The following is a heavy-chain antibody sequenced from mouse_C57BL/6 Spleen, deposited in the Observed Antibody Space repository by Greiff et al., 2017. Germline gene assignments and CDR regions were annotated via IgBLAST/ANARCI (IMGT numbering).Heavy chain of an antibody. CDR2: ISDGGSYT. J-gene: IGHJ4*01. V-gene: IGHV5-4*01. Sequence: EVQLVESGGGLVKPGGSLKLSCAASGFTFSSYAMSWVRQTPEKRLEWVATISDGGSYTYYPDNVKGRFTISRDNAKNNLYLHMSHLTSEDTAMYYCARDEEDAMDYWGQGTSVTVSS. CDR1: GFTFSSYA. CDR3: ARDEEDAMDY.